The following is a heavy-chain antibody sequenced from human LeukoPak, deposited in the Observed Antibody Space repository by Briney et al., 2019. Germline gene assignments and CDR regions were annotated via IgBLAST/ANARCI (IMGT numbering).Heavy chain of an antibody. J-gene: IGHJ4*02. V-gene: IGHV3-74*01. Sequence: GGSLRLSCAASGFTFSSYWMHRVRQAPGKGLVWVSRINSDGSSTSYADSVKGRFTISRDNAKNTLYLQMNSLRAEDTAVYYCARDPIVVVTSKGRPLDYWGQGTLVTVSS. CDR1: GFTFSSYW. D-gene: IGHD3-22*01. CDR3: ARDPIVVVTSKGRPLDY. CDR2: INSDGSST.